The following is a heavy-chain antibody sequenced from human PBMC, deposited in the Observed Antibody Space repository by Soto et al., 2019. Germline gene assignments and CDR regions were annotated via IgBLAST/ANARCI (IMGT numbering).Heavy chain of an antibody. CDR2: IYYSGST. J-gene: IGHJ4*02. CDR1: GGSISSSIYY. Sequence: SETLSLTCTVSGGSISSSIYYWGWIRQPPGKGLEWIGSIYYSGSTYYNPSLKSRVTISVDTSKNQFSLKLSSVTAADTAVYSCARTPWDGYTGYYFDYWGQGTLVTVSS. CDR3: ARTPWDGYTGYYFDY. V-gene: IGHV4-39*01. D-gene: IGHD5-18*01.